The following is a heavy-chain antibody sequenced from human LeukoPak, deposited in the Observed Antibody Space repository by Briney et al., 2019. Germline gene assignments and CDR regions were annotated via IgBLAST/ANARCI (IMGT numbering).Heavy chain of an antibody. D-gene: IGHD3-9*01. CDR1: GFSLSSYS. CDR3: ARDGHGDGFLTGYSYFGMDV. V-gene: IGHV3-21*01. CDR2: ITISSTFI. Sequence: GGSLRLSCAASGFSLSSYSMNWVRQAPGKGLEGVSSITISSTFIYYADSVKGRFTISRDNAESSLFLQMNSLRAEDTAVYFCARDGHGDGFLTGYSYFGMDVWGQGTTVTVSS. J-gene: IGHJ6*02.